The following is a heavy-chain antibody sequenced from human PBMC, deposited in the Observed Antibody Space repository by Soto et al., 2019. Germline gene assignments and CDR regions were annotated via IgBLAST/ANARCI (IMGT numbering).Heavy chain of an antibody. D-gene: IGHD6-19*01. V-gene: IGHV3-23*01. CDR2: SSASGGST. CDR1: GFTFSSSA. Sequence: GGSLRLSCTAYGFTFSSSAMSWVRQAPGKGLEWVSISSASGGSTNHADSVKGRFSISRDNSKNTLYLQMTRLRTEDTAVYYCAKDGQWLDVHFDYWGQGALVTVSS. CDR3: AKDGQWLDVHFDY. J-gene: IGHJ4*02.